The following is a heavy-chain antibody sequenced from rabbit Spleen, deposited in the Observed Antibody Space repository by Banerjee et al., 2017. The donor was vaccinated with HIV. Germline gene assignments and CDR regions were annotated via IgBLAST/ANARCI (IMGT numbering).Heavy chain of an antibody. J-gene: IGHJ4*01. CDR3: ARDRSSAWGAPFDLNYYFNL. CDR1: GVSLSDKDV. Sequence: QEQLVESGGGLVQPEGSLTLTCKASGVSLSDKDVMCWARQAPGKGLEWIACIDTNDGDTDYANWPKGRFTISKTSSTTVTLQMTSLTAADTATYFCARDRSSAWGAPFDLNYYFNLWGQGTLVTVS. V-gene: IGHV1S45*01. D-gene: IGHD4-1*01. CDR2: IDTNDGDT.